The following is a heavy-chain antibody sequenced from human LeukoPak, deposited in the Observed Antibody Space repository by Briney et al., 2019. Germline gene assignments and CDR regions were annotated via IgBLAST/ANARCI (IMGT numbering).Heavy chain of an antibody. Sequence: ASVKVSCKASGYTFTGYYMHWVRQAPGQGLEWIGWINPNSGGTNYAQKFQGRVTMTRDTSISTAYMELSRLRSDDTAVYYCARPHTAMVKGYYYYYMDVWGKGTTVTVSS. D-gene: IGHD5-18*01. J-gene: IGHJ6*03. CDR3: ARPHTAMVKGYYYYYMDV. CDR2: INPNSGGT. V-gene: IGHV1-2*02. CDR1: GYTFTGYY.